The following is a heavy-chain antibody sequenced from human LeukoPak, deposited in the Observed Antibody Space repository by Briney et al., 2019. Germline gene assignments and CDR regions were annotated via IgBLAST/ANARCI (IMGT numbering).Heavy chain of an antibody. CDR2: VSGGDDRT. J-gene: IGHJ4*02. D-gene: IGHD6-13*01. V-gene: IGHV3-23*01. CDR1: GFTFSNSA. CDR3: AKGLSSSTWADFDY. Sequence: GGSLRLSCEGSGFTFSNSAMTWVRQAPGRGLEWVSGVSGGDDRTNYADSVKSRFTVSRDNPKNTVYLEMNRLGVDDTAVYYCAKGLSSSTWADFDYWGQGILVTVSS.